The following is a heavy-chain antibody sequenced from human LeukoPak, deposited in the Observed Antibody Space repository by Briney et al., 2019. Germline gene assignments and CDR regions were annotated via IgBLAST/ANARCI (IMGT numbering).Heavy chain of an antibody. D-gene: IGHD3-22*01. V-gene: IGHV4-59*12. CDR1: GGSISSYY. J-gene: IGHJ5*02. CDR3: ARGSMYYYDSSGYYFLRKTNWFDP. Sequence: MSSETLSLTCTVSGGSISSYYWSWLRQPPGKGLEWIGYIYYSGSTNYNPSLKSRVTISVDTSKNQFSLKLSSVTAADTAVYYCARGSMYYYDSSGYYFLRKTNWFDPWGQGTLVTVSS. CDR2: IYYSGST.